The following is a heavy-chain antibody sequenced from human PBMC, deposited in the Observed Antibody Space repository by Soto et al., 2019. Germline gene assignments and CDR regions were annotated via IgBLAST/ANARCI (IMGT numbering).Heavy chain of an antibody. CDR1: GCNFSRYD. D-gene: IGHD3-10*01. CDR2: IGTAADT. CDR3: VRARGGEYFGEQLS. Sequence: GGSLRLSCAASGCNFSRYDMYWVRQATGKGLEWVSAIGTAADTYYPASVQGRFIISRENAKNSLYLQMNSLRAGDTAVYYCVRARGGEYFGEQLSWGQGTLVTVSS. J-gene: IGHJ4*02. V-gene: IGHV3-13*04.